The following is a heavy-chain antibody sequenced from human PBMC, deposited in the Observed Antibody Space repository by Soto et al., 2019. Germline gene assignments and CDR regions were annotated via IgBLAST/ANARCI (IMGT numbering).Heavy chain of an antibody. CDR3: VRDQSVDIVATTDQNWFDP. V-gene: IGHV1-18*01. D-gene: IGHD5-12*01. J-gene: IGHJ5*02. Sequence: QVQLVQSGAEVKKPGASVKVSCKASGYTFTSYGISWVRQAPGQGLEWMGWISAYNGNTNYAQKLQGRVTMTTDTSTSTAYMELRSLRSDDTAVYYCVRDQSVDIVATTDQNWFDPWGQGTLVTVSS. CDR2: ISAYNGNT. CDR1: GYTFTSYG.